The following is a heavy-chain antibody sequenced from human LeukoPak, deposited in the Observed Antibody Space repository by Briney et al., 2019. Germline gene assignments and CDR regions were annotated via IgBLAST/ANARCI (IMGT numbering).Heavy chain of an antibody. J-gene: IGHJ4*02. Sequence: GGSLRLSCAASGFTFSSYGMHWVRQAPGKGLEWVAVIWYDGSNKYYADSAKGRFTISRDNSKNALYLQMNGLRAEDTAVCYCARALLYYDSSGAYDYRGQGTLVTVSS. CDR2: IWYDGSNK. CDR3: ARALLYYDSSGAYDY. D-gene: IGHD3-22*01. CDR1: GFTFSSYG. V-gene: IGHV3-33*01.